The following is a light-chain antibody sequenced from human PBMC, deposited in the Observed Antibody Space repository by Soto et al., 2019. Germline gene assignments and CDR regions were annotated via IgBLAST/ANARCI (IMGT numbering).Light chain of an antibody. CDR2: EVS. Sequence: QSVLTQPPSVSGSPGQSVAISCSGTSSDVGSYNRVTWYQQPPGTAPKVMIYEVSNRPSGVPDRFSGSKSGNTASLTISGLQAEDEADYYCSSFTSTSTYVFGTGTKLTVL. CDR3: SSFTSTSTYV. CDR1: SSDVGSYNR. V-gene: IGLV2-18*02. J-gene: IGLJ1*01.